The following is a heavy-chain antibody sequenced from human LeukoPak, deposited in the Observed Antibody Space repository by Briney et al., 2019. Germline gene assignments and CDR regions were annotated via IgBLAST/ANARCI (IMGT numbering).Heavy chain of an antibody. D-gene: IGHD3-9*01. V-gene: IGHV3-21*01. CDR3: ARDASIGLDV. J-gene: IGHJ6*02. CDR1: GFRFGGST. Sequence: GGSLRLSCAASGFRFGGSTISWVRQAPGKGLQWVSSISDSGNTYYAESLKGRITVSRDNAKNSLFLQINSLRADDRAVYYCARDASIGLDVWGHGTTVTVCS. CDR2: ISDSGNT.